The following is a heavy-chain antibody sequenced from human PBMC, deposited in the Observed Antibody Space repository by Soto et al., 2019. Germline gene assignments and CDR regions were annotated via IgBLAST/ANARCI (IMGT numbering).Heavy chain of an antibody. D-gene: IGHD3-3*01. CDR1: AGSINSNY. V-gene: IGHV4-59*01. CDR3: ARVFGNFWSGYHVDY. Sequence: SETLSLTCTLSAGSINSNYWSWIRQPPWKGFEWIGPIHYSRNTYYNPSLKSRVTISLATSKNQFSLKLTSVPAADTALYSCARVFGNFWSGYHVDYWAEGTQVTV. CDR2: IHYSRNT. J-gene: IGHJ4*02.